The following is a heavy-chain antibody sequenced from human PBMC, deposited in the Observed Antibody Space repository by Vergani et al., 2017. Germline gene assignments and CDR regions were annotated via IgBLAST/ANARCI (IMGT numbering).Heavy chain of an antibody. V-gene: IGHV1-8*01. Sequence: QVQLVQSGAEVKKPGASVKVSCKASGYTFTSYDINWVRQATGPGLEWMGWMNPNSGNTGYAQKFQGRVTMTRNTSISTAYMELSSLRYEDTAVYYCARGLYDFWSCYYNSAARKYYFDYWGQGTLVTVSS. D-gene: IGHD3-3*01. J-gene: IGHJ4*02. CDR2: MNPNSGNT. CDR1: GYTFTSYD. CDR3: ARGLYDFWSCYYNSAARKYYFDY.